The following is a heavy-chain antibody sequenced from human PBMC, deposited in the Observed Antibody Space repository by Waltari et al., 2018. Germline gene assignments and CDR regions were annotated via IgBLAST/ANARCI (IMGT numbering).Heavy chain of an antibody. J-gene: IGHJ4*02. D-gene: IGHD1-1*01. Sequence: QVQLVQSGAEVKKPGASVKVSCKASGYTFTGYYMHWVRQAPGQGLEWMGWINPNSGGTNYAQKFQGRVTMTRDTSISTAYMELSRLRSDDTAVYYCARGQTRYNWNDGPFDYWGQGTLVTVSS. CDR1: GYTFTGYY. CDR2: INPNSGGT. CDR3: ARGQTRYNWNDGPFDY. V-gene: IGHV1-2*02.